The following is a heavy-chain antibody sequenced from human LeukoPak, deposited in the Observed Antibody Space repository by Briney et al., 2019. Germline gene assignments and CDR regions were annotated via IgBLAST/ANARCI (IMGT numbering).Heavy chain of an antibody. V-gene: IGHV3-21*01. J-gene: IGHJ6*04. CDR1: GFTVSSNY. D-gene: IGHD4-17*01. CDR3: AREYGDYYYYGMDV. CDR2: ISSSSSYI. Sequence: GGSLRLSCAASGFTVSSNYMSWVRQAPGKGLEWVSSISSSSSYIYYADSVKGRFTISRDNAKNSLYLQMNSLRAEDTAVYYCAREYGDYYYYGMDVWGKGTTVTVSS.